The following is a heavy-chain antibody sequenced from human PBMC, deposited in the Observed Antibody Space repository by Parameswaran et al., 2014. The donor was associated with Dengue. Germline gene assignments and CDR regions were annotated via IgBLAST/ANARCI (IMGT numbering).Heavy chain of an antibody. CDR3: ARRRGSSGYYYAL. Sequence: WIRQPPGKGLEWVSYISSSGSTIYYADSVKGRFTISRDNAKNSLYLQMNSLRAEDTAVYYCARRRGSSGYYYALWGQGTLVTVSS. V-gene: IGHV3-48*03. D-gene: IGHD3-22*01. CDR2: ISSSGSTI. J-gene: IGHJ4*02.